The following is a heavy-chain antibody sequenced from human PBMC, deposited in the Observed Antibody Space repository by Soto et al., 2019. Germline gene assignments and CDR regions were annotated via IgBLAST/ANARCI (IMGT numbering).Heavy chain of an antibody. Sequence: LRLSCAASGFTFDDYTMHWVRQAPGKGLEWVSLISWDGGSTYYADSVKGRFTISRDNSKNSLYLQMNSLRTEDTALYYCAKGVSSSWPTYYYYGMDVWGQGTTVTVSS. CDR1: GFTFDDYT. J-gene: IGHJ6*02. D-gene: IGHD6-13*01. CDR3: AKGVSSSWPTYYYYGMDV. V-gene: IGHV3-43*01. CDR2: ISWDGGST.